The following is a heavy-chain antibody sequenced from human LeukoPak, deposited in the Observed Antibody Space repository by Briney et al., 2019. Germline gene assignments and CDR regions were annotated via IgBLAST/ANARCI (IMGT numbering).Heavy chain of an antibody. D-gene: IGHD1-26*01. CDR3: ARRPGGATDH. V-gene: IGHV4-34*01. CDR2: INHSGST. J-gene: IGHJ4*02. Sequence: SETLSLTCAVYGGSFSGCYWSWIRQPPGKGLEWIGEINHSGSTNYNPSLKSRVTISVDTSKNQFSLKLSSVTAADTAVYYCARRPGGATDHWGQGTLVTVSS. CDR1: GGSFSGCY.